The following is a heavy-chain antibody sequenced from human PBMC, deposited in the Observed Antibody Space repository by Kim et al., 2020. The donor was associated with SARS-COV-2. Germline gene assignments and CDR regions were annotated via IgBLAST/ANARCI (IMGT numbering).Heavy chain of an antibody. J-gene: IGHJ4*02. Sequence: SETLSLTCTVSGGSISSGGYYWSWIRQHPGKGLEWIGYIYYSGSTYYNPSLKSRVTISVDTSKNQFSLKLSSVTAADTAVYYCARVDYGSGSYNMGWGQGTLVTVSS. CDR2: IYYSGST. V-gene: IGHV4-31*03. D-gene: IGHD3-10*01. CDR1: GGSISSGGYY. CDR3: ARVDYGSGSYNMG.